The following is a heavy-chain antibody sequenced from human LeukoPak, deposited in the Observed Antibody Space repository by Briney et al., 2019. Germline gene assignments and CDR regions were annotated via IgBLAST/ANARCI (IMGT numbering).Heavy chain of an antibody. CDR3: ARVWIQLWDDYYMDV. CDR2: IRYNGNNQ. Sequence: PGGSLRLSCAASGFTFNNYGMHWVRQAPGKGLEWVAFIRYNGNNQYYADSVKGRFTISRDNSKNTLYLQMNSLRAEDTAVYYCARVWIQLWDDYYMDVWGKGTTVTISS. J-gene: IGHJ6*03. D-gene: IGHD5-18*01. V-gene: IGHV3-30*02. CDR1: GFTFNNYG.